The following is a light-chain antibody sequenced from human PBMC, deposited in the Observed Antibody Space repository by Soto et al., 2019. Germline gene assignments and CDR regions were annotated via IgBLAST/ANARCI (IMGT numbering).Light chain of an antibody. J-gene: IGLJ1*01. V-gene: IGLV2-14*01. Sequence: ALTQPASVSGSPGQSITISCPGTSSDVGDYNYVSWYQQHPGKAPKSMIYDVSNRPSGVSNRFSGSKSGNTASLTIFGLEADDEADYYCCSYTTSNTRQIGVGTGTKVT. CDR3: CSYTTSNTRQIG. CDR2: DVS. CDR1: SSDVGDYNY.